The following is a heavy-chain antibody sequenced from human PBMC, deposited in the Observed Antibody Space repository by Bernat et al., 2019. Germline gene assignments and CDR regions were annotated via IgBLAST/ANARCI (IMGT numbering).Heavy chain of an antibody. D-gene: IGHD6-19*01. V-gene: IGHV3-33*01. CDR2: IWYDGSNK. CDR3: ARDGDSSGWYFRNYFDY. CDR1: GFTFSSYG. Sequence: QVQLVESGGGVVQPGRSLRLSCAASGFTFSSYGMHWVRQAPGKGLEWVAVIWYDGSNKYYADSVKGRFTISRDNSKDTLYLQMNSLRAEDTAVYYCARDGDSSGWYFRNYFDYWGQGTLVTVSS. J-gene: IGHJ4*02.